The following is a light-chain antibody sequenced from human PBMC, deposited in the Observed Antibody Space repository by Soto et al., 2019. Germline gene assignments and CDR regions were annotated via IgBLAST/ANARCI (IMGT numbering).Light chain of an antibody. V-gene: IGKV3D-15*01. Sequence: RVMTQSPATLAVSPGERATLSCRASQSVSSNLAWYQQKPAQAPRLXISGASSRATGIPARCSGSGSGTDFTLTISRLEPEDFSVYACQHYVERLPITFGQGTRLEIK. CDR1: QSVSSN. J-gene: IGKJ5*01. CDR2: GAS. CDR3: QHYVERLPIT.